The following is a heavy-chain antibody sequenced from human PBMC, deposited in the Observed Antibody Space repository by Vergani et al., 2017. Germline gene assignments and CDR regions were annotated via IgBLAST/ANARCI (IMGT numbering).Heavy chain of an antibody. Sequence: QVQLQESGPGLVKPSGTLSLTCAVSGGSISSSNWWSWVRQPPGKGLEWIGGIYHSGSTNYNASLKSRVTISVDKSKNQFSLKLSSVTAADTAVYYCRADXDIVTGYYPPYYYYGMDVWGQGTTVTVSS. CDR2: IYHSGST. CDR3: RADXDIVTGYYPPYYYYGMDV. CDR1: GGSISSSNW. J-gene: IGHJ6*02. V-gene: IGHV4-4*02. D-gene: IGHD3-9*01.